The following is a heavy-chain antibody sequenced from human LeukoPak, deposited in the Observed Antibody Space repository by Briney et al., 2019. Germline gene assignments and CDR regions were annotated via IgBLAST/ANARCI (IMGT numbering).Heavy chain of an antibody. V-gene: IGHV3-23*01. D-gene: IGHD2-15*01. J-gene: IGHJ4*02. CDR3: AKASAGTCSHARCYHFAQ. CDR2: ISGSLETT. CDR1: GFTFSTYA. Sequence: GGSLRLSCAASGFTFSTYAMRWVRQTPGKGRERGSPISGSLETTYHADSVMCRFPISRDYPKNMLYLQINSLRAEDTAVYYCAKASAGTCSHARCYHFAQWGQGTPVTVSS.